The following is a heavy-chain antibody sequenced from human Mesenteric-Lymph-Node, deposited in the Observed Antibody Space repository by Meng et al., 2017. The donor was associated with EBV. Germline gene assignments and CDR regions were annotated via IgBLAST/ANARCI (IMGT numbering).Heavy chain of an antibody. J-gene: IGHJ4*02. CDR1: GFTFTSYT. V-gene: IGHV3-21*01. CDR3: RAYSSSWANFDH. CDR2: ISTFSSNI. D-gene: IGHD6-13*01. Sequence: EVQLVESGGGLVKPGGSLRLSCAASGFTFTSYTMNWVRQAPGKGLEWVSSISTFSSNIYYADSVRGRFSISRDNAKNTLYLQMNSLRADDTAVYYCRAYSSSWANFDHWGQGTLFNVSS.